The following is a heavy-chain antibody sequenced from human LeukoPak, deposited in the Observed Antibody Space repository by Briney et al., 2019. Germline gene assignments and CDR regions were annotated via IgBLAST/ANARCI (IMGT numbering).Heavy chain of an antibody. J-gene: IGHJ4*02. CDR3: ARERHGHPFDS. CDR2: INHSGST. Sequence: SETLSLTCAVYGGSFSGYYWSWIRQPPGKGLEWIGEINHSGSTNYNPSLTSRVTISADTSKHQFSLKLTSVTAADTAVYFCARERHGHPFDSWGQGTLVTVSS. CDR1: GGSFSGYY. V-gene: IGHV4-34*01.